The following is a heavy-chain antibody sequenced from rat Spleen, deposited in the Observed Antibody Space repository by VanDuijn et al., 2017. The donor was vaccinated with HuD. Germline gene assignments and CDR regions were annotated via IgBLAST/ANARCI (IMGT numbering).Heavy chain of an antibody. D-gene: IGHD5-1*01. V-gene: IGHV5-22*01. CDR1: GFTFSDYY. Sequence: EVQLVESGGDLVQPGRSLKLSCAASGFTFSDYYMAWVRQAPNKGLEWVASICYEGSSTYYGDSVKGRFTISRDNAKSTLYLQMNSLRSEDTATYYCARHGLGSWYFDFWGPGTMVTVSS. J-gene: IGHJ1*01. CDR2: ICYEGSST. CDR3: ARHGLGSWYFDF.